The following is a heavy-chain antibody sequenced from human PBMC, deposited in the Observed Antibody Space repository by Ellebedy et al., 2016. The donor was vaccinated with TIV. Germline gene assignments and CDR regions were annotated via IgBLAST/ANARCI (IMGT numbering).Heavy chain of an antibody. Sequence: GESLKISCAASGFTFSSYAMSWVRQAPGKGLEWVANIKQDGSEKYYVDSVKGRFTISRDNAKNSLYLQMNSLRAEDTAVYYCAREGATTEVDYWGQGTLVTVSS. D-gene: IGHD2/OR15-2a*01. CDR3: AREGATTEVDY. CDR1: GFTFSSYA. V-gene: IGHV3-7*03. CDR2: IKQDGSEK. J-gene: IGHJ4*02.